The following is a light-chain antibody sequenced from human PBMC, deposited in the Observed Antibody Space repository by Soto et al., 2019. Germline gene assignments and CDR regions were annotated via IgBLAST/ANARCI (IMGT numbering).Light chain of an antibody. Sequence: EIVMTQSPAPLSVSPGERVTLSCRGSQDIRSSLAGYPQKPGQAPRLLIYGASIRATAVPATFSGSGSGTEFTRTISSLQSEHLGVYYCHQRSNWPHPITFRQGTPLEI. CDR2: GAS. V-gene: IGKV3-15*01. CDR1: QDIRSS. CDR3: HQRSNWPHPIT. J-gene: IGKJ5*01.